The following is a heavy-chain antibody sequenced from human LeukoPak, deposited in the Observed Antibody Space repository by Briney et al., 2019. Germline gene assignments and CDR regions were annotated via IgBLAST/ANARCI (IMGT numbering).Heavy chain of an antibody. CDR2: SRSKASSYTT. D-gene: IGHD1/OR15-1a*01. J-gene: IGHJ6*02. CDR1: GFKFSVHY. Sequence: GGSQRLSCAASGFKFSVHYIGWVRQAPGKGLEWVGRSRSKASSYTTEYAASVEGRFTSSRDVSECSLYLQMNSLRTEDTAVYYCGRIAINANIGMDVWGQGTTVTVSS. V-gene: IGHV3-72*01. CDR3: GRIAINANIGMDV.